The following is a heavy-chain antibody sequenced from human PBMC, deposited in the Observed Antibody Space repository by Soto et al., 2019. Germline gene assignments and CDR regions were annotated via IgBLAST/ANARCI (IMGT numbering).Heavy chain of an antibody. CDR2: ISGGGGST. J-gene: IGHJ3*02. D-gene: IGHD1-1*01. CDR3: AKYRLETTKFDAFDI. V-gene: IGHV3-23*01. Sequence: EVQLLESGGGLVQPGGSLRLSCAASGFTFSSYAMSWVRQAPGKGLEWVSTISGGGGSTYYADSVKGRFTISRDNSKNTLYLQMNSLRAEDTAVYYCAKYRLETTKFDAFDIWGQGTMVTVSS. CDR1: GFTFSSYA.